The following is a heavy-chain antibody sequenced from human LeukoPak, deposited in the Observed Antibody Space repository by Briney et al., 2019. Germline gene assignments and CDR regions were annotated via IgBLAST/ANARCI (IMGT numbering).Heavy chain of an antibody. CDR3: ARGRVGSTPAFDY. V-gene: IGHV3-48*02. J-gene: IGHJ4*02. CDR1: GFTFNTYG. CDR2: ISTSSSSI. Sequence: SGGSLRLSCAASGFTFNTYGMNWVRQAPGKGLEWVSYISTSSSSISYADSVKGRFTISRDNAKNSLYLQMSSLRDEDTAVYYCARGRVGSTPAFDYWGQGTLVTVPS. D-gene: IGHD1-26*01.